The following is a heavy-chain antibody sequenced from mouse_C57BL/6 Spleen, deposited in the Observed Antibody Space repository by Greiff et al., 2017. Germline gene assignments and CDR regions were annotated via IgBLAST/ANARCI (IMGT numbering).Heavy chain of an antibody. CDR2: IDPSDSET. CDR3: ARWDIAGTGAHYFDC. V-gene: IGHV1-52*01. D-gene: IGHD4-1*01. Sequence: QVQLQQPGAELVRPGSSVKLSCKASGYTFTSYWMHWVKQRPIQGLEWIGNIDPSDSETHYNQKFKDKATLTVDKSSSTAYMQLSSLTSEDSAVYYSARWDIAGTGAHYFDCWGKGTTLTVSS. J-gene: IGHJ2*01. CDR1: GYTFTSYW.